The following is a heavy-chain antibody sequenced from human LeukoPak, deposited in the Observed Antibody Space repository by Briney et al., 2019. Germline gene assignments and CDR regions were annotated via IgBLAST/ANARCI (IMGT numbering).Heavy chain of an antibody. J-gene: IGHJ4*02. CDR2: ISYDGSNK. D-gene: IGHD3-10*01. Sequence: PGRSLRLSCAASGFTFSSYGMHWVRQASGKGLEWVAVISYDGSNKYYADSVKGRFTISRDNSKNTLYLQMNSLRAEDTAVYYCAKGKNLWFGEPFDYWGQGTLVTVSS. CDR1: GFTFSSYG. V-gene: IGHV3-30*18. CDR3: AKGKNLWFGEPFDY.